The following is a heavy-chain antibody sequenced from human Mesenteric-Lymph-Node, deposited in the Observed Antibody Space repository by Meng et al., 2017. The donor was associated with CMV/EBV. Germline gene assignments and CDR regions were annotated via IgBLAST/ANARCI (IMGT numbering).Heavy chain of an antibody. D-gene: IGHD3-22*01. CDR1: DDYG. CDR2: INWNGETT. V-gene: IGHV3-20*03. J-gene: IGHJ4*02. Sequence: DDYGMSWVRQAPGKGLEWVSGINWNGETTGYADSVKGRFTISRDSAKNSLYLQINSLRAEDTAFYYCARDTYYYDSSGYYYEGLLDFWGQGTLVTVSS. CDR3: ARDTYYYDSSGYYYEGLLDF.